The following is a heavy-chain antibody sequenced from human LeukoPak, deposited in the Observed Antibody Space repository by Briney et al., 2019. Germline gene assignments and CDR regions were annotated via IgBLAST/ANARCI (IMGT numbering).Heavy chain of an antibody. Sequence: SETLSLTCTVSGGSISSSSYYWGWIRQPPGKGLEWIGYIYYSGSTNYNPSLKSRVTISVDTSKNQFSLKLSSVTAADTAVYYCARHYDSSGYYYDSVAFDIWGQGTMVTVSS. J-gene: IGHJ3*02. CDR1: GGSISSSSYY. V-gene: IGHV4-61*05. D-gene: IGHD3-22*01. CDR3: ARHYDSSGYYYDSVAFDI. CDR2: IYYSGST.